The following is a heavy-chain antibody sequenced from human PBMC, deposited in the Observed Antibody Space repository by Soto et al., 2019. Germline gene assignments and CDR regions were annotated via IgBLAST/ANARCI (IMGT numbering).Heavy chain of an antibody. V-gene: IGHV5-51*01. CDR2: IYPGDSDT. Sequence: GSLKISCTGSGYTFTTYWIAGVRQLPGKGLELMGIIYPGDSDTKYSPSFQGQVTIPGAKSINTAYLQWSSLRASDAAMYYCSRRLSTSWSYQFDFWGQGTLVTVSS. J-gene: IGHJ4*02. D-gene: IGHD6-13*01. CDR1: GYTFTTYW. CDR3: SRRLSTSWSYQFDF.